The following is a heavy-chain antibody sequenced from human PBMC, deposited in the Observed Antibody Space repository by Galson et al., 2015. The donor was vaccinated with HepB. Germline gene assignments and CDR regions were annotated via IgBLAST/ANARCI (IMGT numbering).Heavy chain of an antibody. V-gene: IGHV3-66*02. CDR3: ASTRSSWYPYFDY. Sequence: SLRLSCAASGFTVSFNYMSWVRQAPGKGLEWVSVIYSGGRAYYADSVKGRFTISRDNSKNTLYIQMNSLRAEDTAVYYCASTRSSWYPYFDYWGQGNLVTVSS. J-gene: IGHJ4*02. D-gene: IGHD6-13*01. CDR2: IYSGGRA. CDR1: GFTVSFNY.